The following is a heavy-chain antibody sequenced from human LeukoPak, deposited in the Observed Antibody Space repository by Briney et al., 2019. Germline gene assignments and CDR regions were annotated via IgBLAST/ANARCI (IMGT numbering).Heavy chain of an antibody. CDR1: GFTFSSYS. CDR2: ISSSSSSTI. Sequence: PGGSLRLSCAASGFTFSSYSMNWVRQAPGKGLEWVSYISSSSSSTIYYADSVKSRFTISRDNAKNSLYLQMNSLRAEDTAVYYCARGGWYYDSRHFDYWGQGTLVTVSS. V-gene: IGHV3-48*01. J-gene: IGHJ4*02. CDR3: ARGGWYYDSRHFDY. D-gene: IGHD3-22*01.